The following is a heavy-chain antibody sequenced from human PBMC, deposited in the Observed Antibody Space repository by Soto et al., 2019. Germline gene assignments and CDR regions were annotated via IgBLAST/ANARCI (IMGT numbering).Heavy chain of an antibody. CDR2: INHSGST. CDR3: ARAAPLYCSGGSCYSGRAY. CDR1: GGSFSGYY. V-gene: IGHV4-34*01. D-gene: IGHD2-15*01. Sequence: QVQLQQWGAGLLKTSETLSLTSAVYGGSFSGYYWSWIRQPPGKGLEWIGEINHSGSTNYNPSLKSRVTISVDTSKNQFSRKLSSVTAADTAVYYCARAAPLYCSGGSCYSGRAYWGQGTLVTVSS. J-gene: IGHJ4*02.